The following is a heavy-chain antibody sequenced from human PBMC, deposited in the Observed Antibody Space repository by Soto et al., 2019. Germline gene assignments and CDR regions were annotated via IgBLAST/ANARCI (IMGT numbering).Heavy chain of an antibody. CDR1: GFTFDDYA. J-gene: IGHJ4*02. D-gene: IGHD5-12*01. CDR3: AKGDILATSIDF. Sequence: EVQLVESGGGLVQPGRSLRLSCAASGFTFDDYAMHWVRQPPGKGLEWVSCISWSGGTIVYADSVRGRFTISRDNAKNSLYLQMNSLRVDDTGLYYCAKGDILATSIDFWGQGTLVTVSS. CDR2: ISWSGGTI. V-gene: IGHV3-9*01.